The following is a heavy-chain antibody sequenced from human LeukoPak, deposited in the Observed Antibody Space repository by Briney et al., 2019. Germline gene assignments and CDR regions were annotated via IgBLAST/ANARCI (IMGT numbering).Heavy chain of an antibody. CDR3: ATSHDSAGND. CDR2: IRHDGNAK. Sequence: GGSLTLSCAASGFAFNDFWMSWLRQAPGKGLEWVANIRHDGNAKNYVPSVRGRFTIFRDNAKNSRYLQMNSLTVEDTAVYYCATSHDSAGNDWGQGTLVTVSS. D-gene: IGHD2-15*01. CDR1: GFAFNDFW. V-gene: IGHV3-7*01. J-gene: IGHJ4*02.